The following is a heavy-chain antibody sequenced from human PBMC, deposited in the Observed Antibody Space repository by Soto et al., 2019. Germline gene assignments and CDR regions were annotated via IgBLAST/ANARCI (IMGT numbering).Heavy chain of an antibody. J-gene: IGHJ3*02. CDR1: GFTFSSYG. Sequence: PGGLLRLSCAASGFTFSSYGMHWVRQAPGKGLEWVAVIWYDGSNKYYADSVKGRFTISRDNSKNTLYLQMNSLRAEDTAVYYCARAGRGFDAFDIWGQGTMVTVS. CDR3: ARAGRGFDAFDI. CDR2: IWYDGSNK. V-gene: IGHV3-33*01.